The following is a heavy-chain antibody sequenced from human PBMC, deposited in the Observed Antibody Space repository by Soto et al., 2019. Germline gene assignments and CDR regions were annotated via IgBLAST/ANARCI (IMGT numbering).Heavy chain of an antibody. CDR1: GDTLSIYD. J-gene: IGHJ4*02. CDR2: IIPIFGKG. V-gene: IGHV1-69*01. Sequence: KVCCKASGDTLSIYDINWVRQAPGHGLEWMGGIIPIFGKGNYTPKFQGRVTMTADESTHTAYMELNSLGSEDTAVYYCASPQDLSYYERGHPPPLNCWGQGTVVTVSS. D-gene: IGHD3-22*01. CDR3: ASPQDLSYYERGHPPPLNC.